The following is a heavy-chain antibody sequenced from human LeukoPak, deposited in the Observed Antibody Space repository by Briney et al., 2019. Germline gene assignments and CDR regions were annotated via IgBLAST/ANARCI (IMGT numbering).Heavy chain of an antibody. V-gene: IGHV4-39*07. CDR2: GDYSGGT. CDR3: ARDRIVGAKAFLDY. J-gene: IGHJ4*02. CDR1: GDSFTSVTDY. D-gene: IGHD1-26*01. Sequence: PSETLSLTCTVSGDSFTSVTDYWAWIRQPPGKGLEWIASGDYSGGTYYNPSLESRVAISADMSKNQISLKLTSVTGADTAVYYCARDRIVGAKAFLDYWGQGTLVTVSS.